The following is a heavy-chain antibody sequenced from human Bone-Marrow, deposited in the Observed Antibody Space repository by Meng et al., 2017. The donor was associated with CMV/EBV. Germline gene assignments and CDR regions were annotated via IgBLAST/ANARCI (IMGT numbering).Heavy chain of an antibody. J-gene: IGHJ4*02. CDR1: GFTFSNYA. CDR2: ISYDGSNE. Sequence: GESLKISCAASGFTFSNYAMHWVRQAPGKGLEWVAMISYDGSNEYYTDSVKGRFTISRDNAKNSLYLQMNSLRAEDTALYYCAKDVVGAATTYYFDDWGQGTRVTGSS. D-gene: IGHD4-11*01. V-gene: IGHV3-30*04. CDR3: AKDVVGAATTYYFDD.